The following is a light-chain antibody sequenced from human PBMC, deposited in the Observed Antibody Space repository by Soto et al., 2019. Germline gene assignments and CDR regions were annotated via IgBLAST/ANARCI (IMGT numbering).Light chain of an antibody. CDR2: GAS. Sequence: EIVLTQSHGTLSLSPGERAALSFSASQIVSSTYLAWFQQKAGQAPRLLIYGASTRATGIPDRFSGSGSGTDFTLTISGLEPEDFALYYCQQYGVTPPNTFGGGTKVDIK. V-gene: IGKV3-20*01. CDR3: QQYGVTPPNT. J-gene: IGKJ4*01. CDR1: QIVSSTY.